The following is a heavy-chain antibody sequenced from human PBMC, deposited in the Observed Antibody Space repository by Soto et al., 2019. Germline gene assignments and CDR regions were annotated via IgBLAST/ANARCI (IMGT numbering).Heavy chain of an antibody. CDR1: GYSFTSYW. CDR3: ARLPFKYCSGGSCYSPDNYYYYYGMDV. Sequence: GESLKISCKGSGYSFTSYWIGWVRQMPGKGLEWMGIIYPGDSDTRYSPSFQGQVTISADRSISTAYLPWSSLKASDTAMYYCARLPFKYCSGGSCYSPDNYYYYYGMDVWGQGTTVTVSS. D-gene: IGHD2-15*01. J-gene: IGHJ6*02. CDR2: IYPGDSDT. V-gene: IGHV5-51*01.